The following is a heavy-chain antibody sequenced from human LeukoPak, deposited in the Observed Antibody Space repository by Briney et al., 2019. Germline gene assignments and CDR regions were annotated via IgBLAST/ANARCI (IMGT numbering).Heavy chain of an antibody. J-gene: IGHJ4*02. CDR3: ARVVGSGSFDY. Sequence: PGRSLRLSCAASGFTFSSYAMHWVRQAPGKGLEWVAVISYDGSNKYYADSVKGRFTISRDNSKNTLYLQMNSLRAEDTAVYYCARVVGSGSFDYWGQGTLVTVSS. D-gene: IGHD3-22*01. V-gene: IGHV3-30-3*01. CDR2: ISYDGSNK. CDR1: GFTFSSYA.